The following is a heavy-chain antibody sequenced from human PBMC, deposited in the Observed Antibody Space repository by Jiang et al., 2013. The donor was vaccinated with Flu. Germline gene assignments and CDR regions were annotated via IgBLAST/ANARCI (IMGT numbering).Heavy chain of an antibody. Sequence: SGGGLVQPGGSLRLSCAASGFSFSDYAMHWVRQAPGKGLEYVSAISRDGDSTYYADSVKGRFTISRGNSKNTLFLQMTSLRVQDTAVYYCVKGSNYFDTTAIGGPYYKYHGMDVWGQGTTVTVSS. J-gene: IGHJ6*02. V-gene: IGHV3-64D*06. CDR2: ISRDGDST. CDR1: GFSFSDYA. D-gene: IGHD3-22*01. CDR3: VKGSNYFDTTAIGGPYYKYHGMDV.